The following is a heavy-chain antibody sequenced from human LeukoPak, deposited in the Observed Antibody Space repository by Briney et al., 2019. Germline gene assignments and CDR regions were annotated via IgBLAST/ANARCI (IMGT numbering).Heavy chain of an antibody. J-gene: IGHJ4*02. CDR2: ISAYNGNT. V-gene: IGHV1-18*01. CDR1: GYTFTSYG. CDR3: ARVPQRITMIVVVISQQYYFDY. Sequence: ASVKVSCKASGYTFTSYGISWVRQAPGQGVEWMGWISAYNGNTNYAQKLQGRVTMTTDTSTSTAYMELRSLRSDDTAVYYCARVPQRITMIVVVISQQYYFDYWGQGTLVTVSS. D-gene: IGHD3-22*01.